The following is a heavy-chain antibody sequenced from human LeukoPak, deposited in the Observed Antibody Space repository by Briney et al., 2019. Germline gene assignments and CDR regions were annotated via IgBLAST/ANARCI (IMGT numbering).Heavy chain of an antibody. CDR3: ARGASSTSRGGWFDP. CDR2: ISAYNGNT. V-gene: IGHV1-18*01. J-gene: IGHJ5*02. CDR1: GYTFTSYG. D-gene: IGHD2-2*01. Sequence: ASVKVSCKASGYTFTSYGISWVRQAPGQGLEWMGWISAYNGNTNYAQKLQGRVTMTTDTSTSTAYMELRSLRSDDTAVYYCARGASSTSRGGWFDPWGQGTLVIVSS.